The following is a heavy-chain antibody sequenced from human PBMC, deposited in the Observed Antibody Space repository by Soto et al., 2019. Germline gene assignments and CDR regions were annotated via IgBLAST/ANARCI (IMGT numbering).Heavy chain of an antibody. CDR1: GFTLSTYD. CDR3: AKGPPSASGYYYMDV. Sequence: EVQLVESGGGLVQPGGSLRLSCAASGFTLSTYDMHWVRQGTGKGLEWVAALSYAGDTYYPGSVKGRFTVSRESAKNSLYLQMNSLTGGDTAVYYCAKGPPSASGYYYMDVWGKGTTVTVSS. CDR2: LSYAGDT. D-gene: IGHD3-10*01. V-gene: IGHV3-13*01. J-gene: IGHJ6*03.